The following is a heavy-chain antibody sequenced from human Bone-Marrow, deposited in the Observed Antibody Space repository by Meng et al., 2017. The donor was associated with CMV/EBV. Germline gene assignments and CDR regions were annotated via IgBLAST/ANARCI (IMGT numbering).Heavy chain of an antibody. D-gene: IGHD6-19*01. J-gene: IGHJ5*02. CDR1: GYTFTSYE. V-gene: IGHV1-8*03. CDR3: ARAVAGTGWFDP. Sequence: KASGYTFTSYETNWVRQATGQGLEWMGWMNPNSGNTGYAQKFQGRVTITRNTSISTAYMELSSLRSEDTAVYYCARAVAGTGWFDPWGQGTLVTVSS. CDR2: MNPNSGNT.